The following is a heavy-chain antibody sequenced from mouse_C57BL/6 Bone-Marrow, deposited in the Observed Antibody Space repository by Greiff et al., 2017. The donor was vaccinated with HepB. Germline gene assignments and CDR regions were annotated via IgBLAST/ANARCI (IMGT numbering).Heavy chain of an antibody. D-gene: IGHD1-1*01. CDR3: ARGGSYYGSSYPLYAMDY. Sequence: QVQLQQPGAELVRPGTSVKLSCKASGYTFTSYWMHWVKQRPGQGLEWIGVIDPSDSYTNYNQKFKGKATLTVDTSSSTAYMQLSRLTSEDSAVYYCARGGSYYGSSYPLYAMDYWGQGTSVTVSS. J-gene: IGHJ4*01. V-gene: IGHV1-59*01. CDR1: GYTFTSYW. CDR2: IDPSDSYT.